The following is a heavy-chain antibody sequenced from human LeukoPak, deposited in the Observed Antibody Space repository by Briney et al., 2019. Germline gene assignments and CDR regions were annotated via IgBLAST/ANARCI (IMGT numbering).Heavy chain of an antibody. Sequence: GGSLRLSCAASGFTFSSYSMNWVRQAPGKGLEWVSSISSSSSYIYYADSVKGRFTISRDNAKNSLYLQMNSLRAEDTAVYYCARGMAYSSGWYGGANWFDPWGQGTLVTVSS. CDR1: GFTFSSYS. CDR2: ISSSSSYI. CDR3: ARGMAYSSGWYGGANWFDP. J-gene: IGHJ5*02. V-gene: IGHV3-21*01. D-gene: IGHD6-19*01.